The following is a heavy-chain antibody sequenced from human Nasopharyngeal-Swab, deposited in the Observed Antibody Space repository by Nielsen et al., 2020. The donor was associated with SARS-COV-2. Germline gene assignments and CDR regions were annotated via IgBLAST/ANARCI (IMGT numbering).Heavy chain of an antibody. J-gene: IGHJ4*02. CDR1: GYNFTAYG. CDR2: ITAYNGNT. CDR3: AVFARDY. Sequence: VKVSCKASGYNFTAYGISWVRQAPGQGLEWMGWITAYNGNTKYEERLQGGVTMTTDKSTNTDYLELRGLRSDDTAVDYCAVFARDYWGQGTLVTVSS. D-gene: IGHD3-16*01. V-gene: IGHV1-18*01.